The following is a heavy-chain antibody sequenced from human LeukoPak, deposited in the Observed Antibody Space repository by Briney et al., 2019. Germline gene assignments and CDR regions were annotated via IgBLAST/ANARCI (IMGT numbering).Heavy chain of an antibody. D-gene: IGHD2-15*01. V-gene: IGHV4-39*07. Sequence: SETLSLTCTVSGGSINSSSYYWGWIRQPPGKGLEWIGTMYYSGSTYYNPSLKSRVTISIDTSKNQFSLRLSSVTAADTALYYCAREDILVVIDAIPYGRFDPWGQGTLVTVSS. CDR3: AREDILVVIDAIPYGRFDP. J-gene: IGHJ5*02. CDR1: GGSINSSSYY. CDR2: MYYSGST.